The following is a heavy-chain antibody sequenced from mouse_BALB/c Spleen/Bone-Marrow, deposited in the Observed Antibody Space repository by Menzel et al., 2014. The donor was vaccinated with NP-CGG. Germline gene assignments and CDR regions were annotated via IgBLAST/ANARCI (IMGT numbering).Heavy chain of an antibody. CDR3: ARVYGWYFDV. Sequence: EVHLVESGGGLVQPGGSLKLSCVASGFTFSSYGMSWVRPTPDKRLELVATINNNGGSTYYPGSVKGQFTISRDNAKNTLYLQMSSLKSEDTAMYYCARVYGWYFDVWGAGTAVTVSS. V-gene: IGHV5-6-3*01. CDR1: GFTFSSYG. D-gene: IGHD1-1*01. J-gene: IGHJ1*01. CDR2: INNNGGST.